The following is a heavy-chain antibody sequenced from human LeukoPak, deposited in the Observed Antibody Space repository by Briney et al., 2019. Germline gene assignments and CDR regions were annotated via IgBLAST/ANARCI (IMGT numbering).Heavy chain of an antibody. CDR3: AKLVAVAGSDY. D-gene: IGHD6-19*01. J-gene: IGHJ4*02. V-gene: IGHV3-30*18. CDR1: GFTFSSYA. CDR2: ISYDGSNK. Sequence: PGRSLRLSCAASGFTFSSYAMHWVRQAPGKGLEWVAVISYDGSNKYYADSVKGRFTISRDNSKNTLYLQMNSLRAEDTAVYYCAKLVAVAGSDYWGQGTLVTVSS.